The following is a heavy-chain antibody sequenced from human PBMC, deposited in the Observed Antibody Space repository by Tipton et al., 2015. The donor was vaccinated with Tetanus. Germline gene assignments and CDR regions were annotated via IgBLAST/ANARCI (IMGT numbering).Heavy chain of an antibody. J-gene: IGHJ4*02. CDR2: INGHGTNT. CDR3: ARSASPFDY. CDR1: GFTFSTYW. V-gene: IGHV3-74*01. Sequence: SLRLSCAAPGFTFSTYWMHWVRQAPGKGLMWVSRINGHGTNTAYADSVKGRFIISRDTSKNTLYLQMNSLRAEDTAVYYCARSASPFDYWGQGTLVTVSS.